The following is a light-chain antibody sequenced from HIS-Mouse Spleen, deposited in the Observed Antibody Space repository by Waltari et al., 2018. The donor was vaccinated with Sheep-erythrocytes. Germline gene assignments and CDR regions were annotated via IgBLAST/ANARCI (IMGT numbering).Light chain of an antibody. CDR2: EVS. V-gene: IGLV2-8*01. Sequence: QSALTQPPSASGSPGQSVTISCTGTSSDVVGYNYVSWYQQHPGKAPKLMIYEVSQRPAGVPDRCAGSKSGNTASLTVSGRQAEDEADYYCSSYAGSNNWVFGGGTKLTVL. J-gene: IGLJ3*02. CDR1: SSDVVGYNY. CDR3: SSYAGSNNWV.